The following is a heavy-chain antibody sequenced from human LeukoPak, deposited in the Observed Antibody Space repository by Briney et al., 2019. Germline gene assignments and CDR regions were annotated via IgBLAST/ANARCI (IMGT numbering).Heavy chain of an antibody. J-gene: IGHJ4*02. V-gene: IGHV4-59*08. Sequence: PSETLSLTRTVSGGSISSYYWSWIRQPPGKGLECIGYIYYSGSTNYNPSLKSRVTISVDTSKNQFSLKLSSVTAADTAVYYCARLTAPQVGATGMREYYFDYWGQGTLVTVSS. CDR1: GGSISSYY. CDR2: IYYSGST. D-gene: IGHD1-26*01. CDR3: ARLTAPQVGATGMREYYFDY.